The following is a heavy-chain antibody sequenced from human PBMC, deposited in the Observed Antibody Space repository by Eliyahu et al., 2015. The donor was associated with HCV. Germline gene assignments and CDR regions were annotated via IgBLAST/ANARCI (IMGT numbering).Heavy chain of an antibody. CDR2: IYYSGST. D-gene: IGHD6-19*01. CDR1: GGSIXXYY. J-gene: IGHJ5*02. CDR3: ASGGGGIAVAGTGGWFDP. V-gene: IGHV4-59*01. Sequence: QVQLQESGPGLVKPSETLSLTCTASGGSIXXYYWSWIRRPPGKGLEWIGYIYYSGSTNYNPSLKSRVSISIDTSKNQFSLKLSSVTAADTAVYYCASGGGGIAVAGTGGWFDPWGQGTLVTVSS.